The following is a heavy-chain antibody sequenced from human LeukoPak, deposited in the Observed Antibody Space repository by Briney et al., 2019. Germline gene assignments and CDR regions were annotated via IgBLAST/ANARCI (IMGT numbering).Heavy chain of an antibody. CDR3: ARDQSVRLLQTSSTYFKHVFAI. D-gene: IGHD6-13*01. J-gene: IGHJ3*02. V-gene: IGHV1-18*01. CDR1: GYTFTSYG. Sequence: ASVKVSCKAPGYTFTSYGISWVRQAPGLGLEWMGWISAYNGNTNYAQKVQGRVTMTADTSTSTAYMELRSLRFDDTAVYYCARDQSVRLLQTSSTYFKHVFAIWGQGSMVTVSS. CDR2: ISAYNGNT.